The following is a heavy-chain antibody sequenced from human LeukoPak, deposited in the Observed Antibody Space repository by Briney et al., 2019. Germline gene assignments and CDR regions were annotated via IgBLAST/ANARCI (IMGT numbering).Heavy chain of an antibody. CDR2: IRGSGGST. V-gene: IGHV3-23*01. Sequence: PGGSLRLSCAASGFTFSSYAMSWVRQAPGRGLEWVSAIRGSGGSTYYADSVKGRFTISRDNSKNTLYLQMNSLRDEDTAVYYCEKDRACSSTSCLFDYWGQGTLVTVSS. CDR1: GFTFSSYA. D-gene: IGHD2-2*01. CDR3: EKDRACSSTSCLFDY. J-gene: IGHJ4*02.